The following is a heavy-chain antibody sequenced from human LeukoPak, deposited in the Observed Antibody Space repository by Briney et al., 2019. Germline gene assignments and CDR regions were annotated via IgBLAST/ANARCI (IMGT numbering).Heavy chain of an antibody. Sequence: GGSLRLSCAASGFTFSSYAMSWVRQAPGKGLEWVSAISGSGGSTYYADSVKGRFTVSRDNSKNTLYLQMNSLRAEDTAVYYCAKGGSYYEDYFDYWGQGTLVTVSS. CDR2: ISGSGGST. J-gene: IGHJ4*02. CDR1: GFTFSSYA. CDR3: AKGGSYYEDYFDY. D-gene: IGHD1-26*01. V-gene: IGHV3-23*01.